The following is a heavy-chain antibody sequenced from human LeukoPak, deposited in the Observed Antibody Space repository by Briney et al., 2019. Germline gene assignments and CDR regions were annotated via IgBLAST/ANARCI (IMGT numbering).Heavy chain of an antibody. Sequence: ASVKVSCKASGYTFTSYAMHWVRQAPGQRLEWMGWINAGNGNSKYSQKFQGRVTITRDTSASTAYMELNSQRSEDTAVYYCAGWHYGDDAFDIWGQGTMVTVSS. V-gene: IGHV1-3*01. CDR2: INAGNGNS. CDR1: GYTFTSYA. D-gene: IGHD4-17*01. J-gene: IGHJ3*02. CDR3: AGWHYGDDAFDI.